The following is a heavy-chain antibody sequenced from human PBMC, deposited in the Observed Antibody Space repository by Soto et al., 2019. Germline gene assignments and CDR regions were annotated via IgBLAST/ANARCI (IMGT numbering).Heavy chain of an antibody. J-gene: IGHJ5*02. CDR1: RETYTCYG. CDR3: VRRHVSATGTGWFDP. Sequence: ASVEACCQEPRETYTCYGLLSLCQPPGQRLEWMGWINAANGDTKYSPKFQGRVTITRDTSASTAYMELSSLRSEDTAVYYCVRRHVSATGTGWFDPWGQATLVTGS. D-gene: IGHD1-1*01. CDR2: INAANGDT. V-gene: IGHV1-3*01.